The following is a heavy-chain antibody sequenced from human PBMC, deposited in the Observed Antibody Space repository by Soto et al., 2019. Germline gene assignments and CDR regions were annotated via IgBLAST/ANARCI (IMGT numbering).Heavy chain of an antibody. CDR2: ISGSGGST. D-gene: IGHD6-13*01. V-gene: IGHV3-23*01. CDR3: AKVVRRRIAAAGMMAYFDY. CDR1: GFTFSSYA. J-gene: IGHJ4*02. Sequence: GGSLRLSCAASGFTFSSYAMSWVRQAPGKGLEWVSAISGSGGSTYYADSVKGRFTISRDNSKNTLYLQMNSLRAEDTAVYSCAKVVRRRIAAAGMMAYFDYWGQGTLVTVSS.